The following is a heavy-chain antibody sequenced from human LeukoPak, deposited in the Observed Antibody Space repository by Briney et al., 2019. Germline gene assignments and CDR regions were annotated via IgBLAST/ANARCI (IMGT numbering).Heavy chain of an antibody. V-gene: IGHV3-23*01. J-gene: IGHJ4*02. Sequence: PGGSLRLSCAASGFTFSNYDMSWVRQAPGKGLEWVSTISGSGDSTDYADSVKGRFTISRDNSKNMLYLHMDSLRGEDTAVYYCAKSIKGADIPLFDCWGQGTLVTVSS. CDR1: GFTFSNYD. CDR2: ISGSGDST. CDR3: AKSIKGADIPLFDC. D-gene: IGHD2-21*02.